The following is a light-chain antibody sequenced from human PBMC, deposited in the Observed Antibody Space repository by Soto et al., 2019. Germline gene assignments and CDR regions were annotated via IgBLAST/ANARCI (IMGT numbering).Light chain of an antibody. V-gene: IGLV2-18*02. CDR1: SSDVGSYNR. CDR3: SSYTSSSTYV. Sequence: QSVLTQPPSVSGSPGQSVTISCTGTSSDVGSYNRVSWYQQPPGTAPKLMIYDVTNRPSGVPDRFSGSKSGNTDSLTISGLQAEDEAEYYCSSYTSSSTYVFGTGTKLTVL. CDR2: DVT. J-gene: IGLJ1*01.